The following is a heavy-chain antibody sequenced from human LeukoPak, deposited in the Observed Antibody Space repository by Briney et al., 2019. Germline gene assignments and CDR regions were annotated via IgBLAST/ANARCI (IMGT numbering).Heavy chain of an antibody. Sequence: SETLSLTCAVYGGSFSGYYWSWIRQPPGKGLEWIGEINHSGSTNYNPSLKSRVTISVDTSKNQFSLKPSSVTAADTAVYYCARHWGYYYYYMDVWGKGTTVTVSS. CDR3: ARHWGYYYYYMDV. J-gene: IGHJ6*03. D-gene: IGHD7-27*01. V-gene: IGHV4-34*01. CDR2: INHSGST. CDR1: GGSFSGYY.